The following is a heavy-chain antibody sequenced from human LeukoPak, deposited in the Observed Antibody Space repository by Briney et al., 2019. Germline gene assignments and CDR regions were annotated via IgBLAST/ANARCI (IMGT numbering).Heavy chain of an antibody. V-gene: IGHV1-2*02. CDR3: ATSGGTGYCAVS. CDR2: INPNSGDT. J-gene: IGHJ4*02. CDR1: GYIFTGYY. D-gene: IGHD3-9*01. Sequence: GASVKVSCKASGYIFTGYYMIWVRQAPGHGLEWMGWINPNSGDTNFAQKFQGRVTMTSDTSISTAYMELSGLSSDDTAVYYCATSGGTGYCAVSWGQGTLVTVSS.